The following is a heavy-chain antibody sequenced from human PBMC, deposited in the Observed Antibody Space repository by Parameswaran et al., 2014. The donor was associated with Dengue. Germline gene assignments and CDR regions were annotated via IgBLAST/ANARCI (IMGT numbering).Heavy chain of an antibody. Sequence: VRQAPGKALEWLAHIFSNDEKSYSTSLKSRLTISKDTSKSQVVLTMTNMDPVDTATYYCARIRDIVVVPAALWFDPWGQGTLVTVSS. D-gene: IGHD2-2*01. J-gene: IGHJ5*02. CDR3: ARIRDIVVVPAALWFDP. CDR2: IFSNDEK. V-gene: IGHV2-26*01.